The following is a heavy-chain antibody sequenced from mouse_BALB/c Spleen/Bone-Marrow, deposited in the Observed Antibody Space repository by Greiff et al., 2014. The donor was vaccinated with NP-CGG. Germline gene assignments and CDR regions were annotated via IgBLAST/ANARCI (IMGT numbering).Heavy chain of an antibody. D-gene: IGHD3-2*02. J-gene: IGHJ4*01. V-gene: IGHV1-87*01. CDR3: ARSGAMDY. Sequence: VKLVESGAELARPGASVKLSCKASGYTFTSYWMQWVKQRPGQGLEWIGAIYPGDGDTRYTQKFKGKATLTADKSSSTAYMQFSSLASEDSAVYYCARSGAMDYWGQGTSVTVSS. CDR2: IYPGDGDT. CDR1: GYTFTSYW.